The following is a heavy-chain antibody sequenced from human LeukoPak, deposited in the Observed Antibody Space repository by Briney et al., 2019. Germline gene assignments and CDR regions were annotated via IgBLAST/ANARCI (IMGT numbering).Heavy chain of an antibody. D-gene: IGHD3-22*01. CDR3: ARGDSLI. V-gene: IGHV3-66*01. CDR1: GFTVSSNY. Sequence: GESLRLYCAASGFTVSSNYMSWVRQAPGKELELVSVIYSDGTISYADSVKGRFTISRDNVNTSLYLRMNSLRAEDTAVYYCARGDSLIWGQGTMVTVSS. CDR2: IYSDGTI. J-gene: IGHJ3*02.